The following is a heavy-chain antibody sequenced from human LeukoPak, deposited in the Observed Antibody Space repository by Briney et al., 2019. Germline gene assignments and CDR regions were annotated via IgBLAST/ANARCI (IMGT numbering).Heavy chain of an antibody. J-gene: IGHJ5*02. D-gene: IGHD2-2*01. Sequence: PGGSLRLSCAASGLTFSNYVVSWVRQAPGKGLEWGSAISGSGGSTYYADPVKGRFTISRDNSKNTVYLQMNSLRAEDTAVYYCARSRGFDPWGQGTLVTVSS. CDR2: ISGSGGST. CDR3: ARSRGFDP. CDR1: GLTFSNYV. V-gene: IGHV3-23*01.